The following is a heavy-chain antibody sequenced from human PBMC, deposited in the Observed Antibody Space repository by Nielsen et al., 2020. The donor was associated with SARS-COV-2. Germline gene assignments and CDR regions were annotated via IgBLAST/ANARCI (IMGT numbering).Heavy chain of an antibody. Sequence: SETLSLTCTVSGGSISSFYWSWIRQPPGKGLEWIGYIYYSGSTNYNPSLKSRVTISIDTSKNQFSLKLSSVTAADTAVYYCARRGTTVDYWGQGTLVTVSS. CDR3: ARRGTTVDY. D-gene: IGHD1-7*01. CDR1: GGSISSFY. J-gene: IGHJ4*02. V-gene: IGHV4-59*08. CDR2: IYYSGST.